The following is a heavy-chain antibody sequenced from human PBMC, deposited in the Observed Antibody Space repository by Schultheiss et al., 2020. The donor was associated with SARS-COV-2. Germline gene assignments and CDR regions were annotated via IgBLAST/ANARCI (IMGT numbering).Heavy chain of an antibody. D-gene: IGHD4-17*01. Sequence: GGSLRLSCAASGFTFSSYGMHWVRQAPGKGLEWVSAISGSGGSTYYANSVKGRFTISRDNSKNTLYLQMNSLRAEDTAVYYCARDMGMTTVMYFDYWGQGTLVTVSS. CDR2: ISGSGGST. J-gene: IGHJ4*02. V-gene: IGHV3-NL1*01. CDR1: GFTFSSYG. CDR3: ARDMGMTTVMYFDY.